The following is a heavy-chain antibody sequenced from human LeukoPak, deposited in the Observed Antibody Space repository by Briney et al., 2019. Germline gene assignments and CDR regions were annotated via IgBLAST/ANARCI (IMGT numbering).Heavy chain of an antibody. CDR2: ISYDGSNK. D-gene: IGHD4-17*01. V-gene: IGHV3-30*04. Sequence: PGGSLRLSCAASGFSFSGYAMHWVRQAPGKGLEWVAVISYDGSNKYYADSVKGRFTISRDNSKNTLYLQMNSLRAEDTAVYYCARERDPRGGDYGDYVYAFDIWGQGTMVTVSS. J-gene: IGHJ3*02. CDR1: GFSFSGYA. CDR3: ARERDPRGGDYGDYVYAFDI.